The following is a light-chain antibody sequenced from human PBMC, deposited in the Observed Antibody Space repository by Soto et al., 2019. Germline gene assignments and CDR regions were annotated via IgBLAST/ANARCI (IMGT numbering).Light chain of an antibody. CDR3: SSYTTSATLV. Sequence: QSVLTQPASVSGSPGQSITISCTGTSSDVGAYNYVSWYQQHPDKAPKLIIFEVNNRPSGVSNRFSGSKSGNTASLTISGLQAEDEADYYCSSYTTSATLVFGGGTKLTV. CDR2: EVN. V-gene: IGLV2-14*01. CDR1: SSDVGAYNY. J-gene: IGLJ2*01.